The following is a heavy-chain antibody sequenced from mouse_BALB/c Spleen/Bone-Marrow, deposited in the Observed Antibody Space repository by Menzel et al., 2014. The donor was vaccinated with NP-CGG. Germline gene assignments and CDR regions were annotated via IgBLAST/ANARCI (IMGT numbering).Heavy chain of an antibody. Sequence: EVQLQESGPGLVKPSQTVSLTCTVTGISITTGNYRWSWIRQFPGNKLEWIGYIYYSGTITYNPSLTSRTTITRDTSKNQFFLEMNSLTAEDTAAYYCARYGNYFDYWGQGTTLTVSS. CDR3: ARYGNYFDY. CDR2: IYYSGTI. CDR1: GISITTGNYR. V-gene: IGHV3-5*02. J-gene: IGHJ2*01. D-gene: IGHD2-1*01.